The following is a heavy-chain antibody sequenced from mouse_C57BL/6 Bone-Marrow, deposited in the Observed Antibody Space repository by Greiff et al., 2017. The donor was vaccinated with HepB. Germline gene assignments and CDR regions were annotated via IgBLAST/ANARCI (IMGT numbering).Heavy chain of an antibody. J-gene: IGHJ1*03. CDR3: AKGPSDGYYGYFDV. D-gene: IGHD2-3*01. Sequence: QVQLQQSGPGLVQPSQSLSITCTVSGFSLTSYGVHWVRQSPGKGLEWLGVIWRGGSTDYNAAFMSRLSITKDNSKSQVFFKMNSLQADDTAIYYCAKGPSDGYYGYFDVWGTGTTVTVSS. CDR1: GFSLTSYG. CDR2: IWRGGST. V-gene: IGHV2-5*01.